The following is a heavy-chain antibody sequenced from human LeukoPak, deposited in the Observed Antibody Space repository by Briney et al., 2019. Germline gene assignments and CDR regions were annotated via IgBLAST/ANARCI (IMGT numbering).Heavy chain of an antibody. CDR1: GFTFSSYW. V-gene: IGHV3-7*03. Sequence: GGSLRLSCVASGFTFSSYWLSWVRQAPGKGLEWVANIKQDGSDKYYVDSVKGRFTISRDNSKNTLYLQMNSLRAEDTAVYYCARLGSATPQFDYWGQGTLVTVSS. J-gene: IGHJ4*02. CDR2: IKQDGSDK. D-gene: IGHD5-24*01. CDR3: ARLGSATPQFDY.